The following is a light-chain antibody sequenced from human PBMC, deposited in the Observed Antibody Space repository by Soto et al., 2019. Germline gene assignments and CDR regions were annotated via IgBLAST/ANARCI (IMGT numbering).Light chain of an antibody. CDR3: QTWGTGIRV. CDR1: SGHSSYA. J-gene: IGLJ3*02. Sequence: QSVLTQSPSASASLGASVKLTCTLSSGHSSYAIAWHQQQPEKGPRYLMKLNSDGSHSKGDGIPDRFSGSSSGAERYLTISRLQSEDEAAYYCQTWGTGIRVFGGGTKLTVL. CDR2: LNSDGSH. V-gene: IGLV4-69*01.